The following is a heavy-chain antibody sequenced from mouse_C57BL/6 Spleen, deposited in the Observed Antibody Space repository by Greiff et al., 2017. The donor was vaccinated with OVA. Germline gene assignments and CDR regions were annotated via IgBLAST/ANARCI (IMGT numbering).Heavy chain of an antibody. Sequence: VQLQQSGPELVKPGASVKISCKASGYAFSSSWMNWVKQRPGKGLEWIGRIYPGDGDTNYNGKFKGKATLTADKSSSTAYMQLSSLTSEDSAVYVCARLVIYDGYYVYAMDYWGQGTSVTVSS. J-gene: IGHJ4*01. V-gene: IGHV1-82*01. CDR3: ARLVIYDGYYVYAMDY. D-gene: IGHD2-3*01. CDR1: GYAFSSSW. CDR2: IYPGDGDT.